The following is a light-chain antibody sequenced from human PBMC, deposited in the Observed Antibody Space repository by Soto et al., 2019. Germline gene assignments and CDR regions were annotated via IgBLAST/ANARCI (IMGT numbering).Light chain of an antibody. V-gene: IGKV3-11*01. Sequence: EIVLTQSPATLSLSPGESATLSCRASQSVNNYLAWYQQKPGQAPRLLIYDASNRATGIPARFSGSGSGTDFTLTISSLEPEAFAVYYCQQRGNWPPLTFGGGTKVEIK. J-gene: IGKJ4*01. CDR1: QSVNNY. CDR3: QQRGNWPPLT. CDR2: DAS.